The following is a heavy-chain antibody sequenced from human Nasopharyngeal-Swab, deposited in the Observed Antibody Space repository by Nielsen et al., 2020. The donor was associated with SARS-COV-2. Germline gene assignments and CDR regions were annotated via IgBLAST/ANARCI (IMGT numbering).Heavy chain of an antibody. CDR2: INPNSGGT. CDR1: GYTFTGNF. Sequence: ASVKVSCKASGYTFTGNFMHWVRQAPGQGLEWMGRINPNSGGTKFAQKFQGRVTLTRDTSISTAYMELSRLRSDDTAVYYCARDLSNPGDALDIWGQGTLVTVSS. V-gene: IGHV1-2*06. CDR3: ARDLSNPGDALDI. J-gene: IGHJ3*02. D-gene: IGHD1-14*01.